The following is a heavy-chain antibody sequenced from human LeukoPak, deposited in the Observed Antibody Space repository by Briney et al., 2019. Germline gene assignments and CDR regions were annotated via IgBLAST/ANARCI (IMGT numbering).Heavy chain of an antibody. V-gene: IGHV4-61*02. CDR3: ARGISSFDYGDYWFDP. J-gene: IGHJ5*02. D-gene: IGHD4-17*01. CDR2: IYTSGST. Sequence: SQTLSLTCTVSGGSISSGSYYWSWIRQPAGKGLEWIGRIYTSGSTNYNPSLKSRVTISVDTSKNQFSLRLSSVTAADTAVYYCARGISSFDYGDYWFDPWGQGTLVTVSS. CDR1: GGSISSGSYY.